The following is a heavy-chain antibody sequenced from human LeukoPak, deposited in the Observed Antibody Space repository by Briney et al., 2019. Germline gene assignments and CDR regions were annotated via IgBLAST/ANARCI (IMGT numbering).Heavy chain of an antibody. CDR1: GGSISSSSYY. Sequence: PSETLSLTCTVSGGSISSSSYYWGWIRQPPGKGLEWIGSIYYTGNTHNNPSLKSRVTLSVDTSKNQFSLKLSSVTAADTAVYFCARPVEMSAYFPHWGQGTLVSVSS. D-gene: IGHD5-24*01. CDR2: IYYTGNT. CDR3: ARPVEMSAYFPH. J-gene: IGHJ1*01. V-gene: IGHV4-39*01.